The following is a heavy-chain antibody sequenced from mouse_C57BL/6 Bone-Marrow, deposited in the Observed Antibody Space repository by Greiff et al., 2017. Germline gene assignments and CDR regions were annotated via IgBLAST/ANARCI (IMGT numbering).Heavy chain of an antibody. CDR3: ARDGDYGDFDY. Sequence: VKLQESGAELVRPGTSVKVSCKASGYAFTNYLIEWVKQRPGQGLEWIGVINPGSGGTNYNEKFKGKATLTADKSSSTAYMQLSSLTSEDSAVYFCARDGDYGDFDYWGQGTTLTVSS. J-gene: IGHJ2*01. D-gene: IGHD1-1*01. V-gene: IGHV1-54*01. CDR2: INPGSGGT. CDR1: GYAFTNYL.